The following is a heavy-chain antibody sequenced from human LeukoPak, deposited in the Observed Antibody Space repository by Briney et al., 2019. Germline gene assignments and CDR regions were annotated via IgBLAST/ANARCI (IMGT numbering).Heavy chain of an antibody. CDR3: AREARGYYYLDY. CDR1: GFTFSSYA. J-gene: IGHJ4*02. Sequence: GGSLRLSCAASGFTFSSYAMHWVRQAPGKGLEWVAVISYDRSNKYYADSVKGRFTISRDNSKNTLYLQMNSLRAEDTAVYYCAREARGYYYLDYWGQGTLVTVSS. D-gene: IGHD3-22*01. V-gene: IGHV3-30-3*01. CDR2: ISYDRSNK.